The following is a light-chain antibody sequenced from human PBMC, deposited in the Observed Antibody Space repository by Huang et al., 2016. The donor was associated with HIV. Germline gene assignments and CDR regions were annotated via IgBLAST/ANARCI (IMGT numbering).Light chain of an antibody. Sequence: DIVMTQSPDSLAVSLGERATIKCKYSQSVLNRSNNKKYVAWYQKKPGQPPKLVIYWASTRESGVPGRFSGSGSETDFTLTISSLQAEDVAVYYCQQYFNTPPTFGQGTKVEIK. CDR2: WAS. V-gene: IGKV4-1*01. CDR3: QQYFNTPPT. J-gene: IGKJ1*01. CDR1: QSVLNRSNNKKY.